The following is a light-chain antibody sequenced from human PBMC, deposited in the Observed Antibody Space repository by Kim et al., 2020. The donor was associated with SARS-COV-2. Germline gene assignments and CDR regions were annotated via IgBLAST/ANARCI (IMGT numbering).Light chain of an antibody. CDR2: GAS. V-gene: IGKV3-20*01. CDR3: QQYGSSPLT. CDR1: QSVSSSY. Sequence: EIVLTRSPGTLSLSSGERATLSCRASQSVSSSYLAWYQQKPGQAPRLLIYGASSRATGIPDRFSGSGSGTDFTLTISRLGPEDFAVYYCQQYGSSPLTFGQGTKVDIK. J-gene: IGKJ1*01.